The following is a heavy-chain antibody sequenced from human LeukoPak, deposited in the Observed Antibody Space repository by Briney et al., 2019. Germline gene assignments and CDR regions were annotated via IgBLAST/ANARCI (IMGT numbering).Heavy chain of an antibody. V-gene: IGHV4-30-4*01. J-gene: IGHJ4*02. CDR2: PYYSGSA. CDR1: GGSISSGDYN. CDR3: ARDVGDPPHVGY. Sequence: SETLYLTCTVSGGSISSGDYNWSWIRQPPGKGLEWIGNPYYSGSAYYNPSLKSRVTISVDTSKNQFSLRLRSVTAADTSVYYCARDVGDPPHVGYWGQGTLVTVSS. D-gene: IGHD3-10*01.